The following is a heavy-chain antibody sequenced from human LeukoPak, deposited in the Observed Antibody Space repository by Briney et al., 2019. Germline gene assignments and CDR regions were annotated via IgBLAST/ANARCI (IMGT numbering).Heavy chain of an antibody. V-gene: IGHV3-23*01. J-gene: IGHJ4*02. Sequence: GGSLRLSCAASGFIFSDYYMSWIRQAPGKGLEWVSAISGSGGSTYYADSVKGRFTISRDNSKNTLYLQMNSLRAEDTAVYYRAKVAGYSSGWSYFDYWGQGTLVTVSS. D-gene: IGHD6-19*01. CDR2: ISGSGGST. CDR3: AKVAGYSSGWSYFDY. CDR1: GFIFSDYY.